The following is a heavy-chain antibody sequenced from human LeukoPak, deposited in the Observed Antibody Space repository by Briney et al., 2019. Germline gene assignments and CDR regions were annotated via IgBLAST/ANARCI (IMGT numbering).Heavy chain of an antibody. CDR2: ISSSSSYI. Sequence: NPGGSLRLSCAASGFTFSSNSMNWVRQAPGKGLEWVSSISSSSSYIYYADSVKGRFTISRDNAKNSLYLQMNSLRAEDTAVYYCGRDRPTVTLDGYYDYWGQGTLVTVSS. D-gene: IGHD4-17*01. J-gene: IGHJ4*02. V-gene: IGHV3-21*01. CDR1: GFTFSSNS. CDR3: GRDRPTVTLDGYYDY.